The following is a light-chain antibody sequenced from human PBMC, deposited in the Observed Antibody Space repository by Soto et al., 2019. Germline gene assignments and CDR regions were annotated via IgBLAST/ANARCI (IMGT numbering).Light chain of an antibody. CDR2: DDT. Sequence: QSVLTQPASVSGSTGQSITISCTGTVGLVSWYQQHPGKVPKLIMYDDTKRPSGVYSRFSGSKSGNTASLTISGLQTEDEADYYCCLYVCGRTHVFGTGTKVTVL. CDR1: VGL. J-gene: IGLJ1*01. CDR3: CLYVCGRTHV. V-gene: IGLV2-23*01.